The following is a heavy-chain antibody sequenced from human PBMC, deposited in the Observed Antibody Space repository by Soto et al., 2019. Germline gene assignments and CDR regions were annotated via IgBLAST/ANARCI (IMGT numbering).Heavy chain of an antibody. V-gene: IGHV1-69*08. CDR3: AGDPDSHYNDSHASSYP. Sequence: QVQLVQSGAEVKKPGSSVKVSCKGSGGTFSTYTITWERQAPGQGLEWMGRIIPIIGIINYAQKFQGRVTISADKFTGTAYMELTGLRSDDTAVYYCAGDPDSHYNDSHASSYPWGQGTLVTVSS. CDR2: IIPIIGII. J-gene: IGHJ5*02. CDR1: GGTFSTYT. D-gene: IGHD4-4*01.